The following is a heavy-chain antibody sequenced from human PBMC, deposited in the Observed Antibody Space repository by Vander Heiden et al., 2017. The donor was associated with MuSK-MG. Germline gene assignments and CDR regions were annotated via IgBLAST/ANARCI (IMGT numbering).Heavy chain of an antibody. J-gene: IGHJ4*02. D-gene: IGHD3-22*01. CDR3: AKDSGYYDSSGYYVTYFDY. CDR2: ISWNSGSI. Sequence: EVQLVESGGGLVQPGRSLRLSCAASAFTFDAYAMHWVRQARGKGLEWVSGISWNSGSIGYADSVKGRFTISRDNAKNSLYLQMNSLRAEDTALYYCAKDSGYYDSSGYYVTYFDYWGQGTLVTVSS. V-gene: IGHV3-9*01. CDR1: AFTFDAYA.